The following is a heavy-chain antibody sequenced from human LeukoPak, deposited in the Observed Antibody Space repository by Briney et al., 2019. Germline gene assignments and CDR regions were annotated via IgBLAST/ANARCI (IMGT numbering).Heavy chain of an antibody. D-gene: IGHD7-27*01. CDR2: IFITGST. Sequence: PGGSLRLSCAASGFSVSNNYMCWVRQAPGKGLEWVSVIFITGSTGYADSVKGRFTISRDNSKNMVYLQMNSLRPEDTAVYYCAWGQSRWGQGTLVTVSS. J-gene: IGHJ4*02. CDR1: GFSVSNNY. V-gene: IGHV3-53*01. CDR3: AWGQSR.